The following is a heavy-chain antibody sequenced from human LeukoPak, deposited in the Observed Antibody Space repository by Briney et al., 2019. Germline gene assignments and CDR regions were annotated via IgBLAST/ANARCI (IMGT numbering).Heavy chain of an antibody. J-gene: IGHJ4*02. D-gene: IGHD3-10*01. CDR1: GGSFSGYY. V-gene: IGHV4-34*01. CDR2: INHSGST. CDR3: ARHHGSGSYYRRTFDY. Sequence: PSETLSLTCAVYGGSFSGYYWSWIRQPPGKGLEWIGEINHSGSTNYNPSLKSRVTISVDTSKNQFSLKLSSVTAADTAVYYCARHHGSGSYYRRTFDYWGQGTLVTVSS.